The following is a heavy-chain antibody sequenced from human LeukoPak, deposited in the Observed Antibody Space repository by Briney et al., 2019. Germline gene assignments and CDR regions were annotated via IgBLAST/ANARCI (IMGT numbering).Heavy chain of an antibody. CDR1: GFTFSSYA. CDR2: ISYDGSNQ. D-gene: IGHD2-15*01. V-gene: IGHV3-30-3*01. Sequence: GGSLRLSCAASGFTFSSYAMHWVRQAPGKGLEWVAVISYDGSNQYYADSVKGRFTTSRDNAKNSLYLQMNSLRAEDTAVYYCARDSDRTAFFDYWGQGTLVTVSS. CDR3: ARDSDRTAFFDY. J-gene: IGHJ4*02.